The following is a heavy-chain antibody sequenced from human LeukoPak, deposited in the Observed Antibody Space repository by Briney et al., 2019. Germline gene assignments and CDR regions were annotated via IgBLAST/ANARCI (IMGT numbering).Heavy chain of an antibody. V-gene: IGHV3-23*01. Sequence: GGSLRLSCAASGFTFSSFAMNWVRQAPGKGLEWVSGISGSGISRGYADSVKGRFTISRDKSKNTVLLQMDSLRAEDTAIYYYAKRSGVYSDNSGVFDYWGQGSLVTVSS. CDR2: ISGSGISR. D-gene: IGHD4-11*01. J-gene: IGHJ4*02. CDR3: AKRSGVYSDNSGVFDY. CDR1: GFTFSSFA.